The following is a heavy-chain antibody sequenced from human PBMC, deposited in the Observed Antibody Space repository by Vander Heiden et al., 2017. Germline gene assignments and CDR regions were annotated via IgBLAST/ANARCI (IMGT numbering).Heavy chain of an antibody. J-gene: IGHJ4*02. CDR1: GLTFRCNY. V-gene: IGHV3-53*01. Sequence: VQLVESGGGLIQPGGSLRLSCAASGLTFRCNYMCWGRQAPGKGLEWVSVIYSGGSKYYADSGKGRFTISRDNAKNTLFLQMNNWSAEDTAVYYCANCPYVSSWYYLDDWGQGTLVAVSS. CDR3: ANCPYVSSWYYLDD. D-gene: IGHD6-13*01. CDR2: IYSGGSK.